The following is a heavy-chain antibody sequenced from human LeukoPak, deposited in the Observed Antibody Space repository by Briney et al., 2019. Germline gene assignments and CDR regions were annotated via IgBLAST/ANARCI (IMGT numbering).Heavy chain of an antibody. CDR1: GYTLNNYA. CDR3: AGDSGYEGGAFDI. V-gene: IGHV3-21*01. CDR2: IGYNGRYI. D-gene: IGHD5-12*01. Sequence: PGGSQTLFCAASGYTLNNYAINGVRHARGKGLEWVSTIGYNGRYIQYIASVKGRFTISRDNAKTSVYLHMSSLRAEDTAHYYCAGDSGYEGGAFDIWGQGTMVTASS. J-gene: IGHJ3*02.